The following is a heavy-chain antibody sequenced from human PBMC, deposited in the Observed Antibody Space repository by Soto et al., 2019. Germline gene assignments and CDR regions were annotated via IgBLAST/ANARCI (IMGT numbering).Heavy chain of an antibody. Sequence: QVQLQESGPGLVKPSQTLSLTCTVSGGSISSGGYYWSWIRQHPGKGLEWIGYIYYCGSTYYNPSLKSRVTIAVDTSNNQYSLKLSFLPAADTAVYYWARPSGSGDFWFDHCSQGTLVTVSS. CDR2: IYYCGST. J-gene: IGHJ5*02. CDR3: ARPSGSGDFWFDH. CDR1: GGSISSGGYY. V-gene: IGHV4-31*03. D-gene: IGHD4-17*01.